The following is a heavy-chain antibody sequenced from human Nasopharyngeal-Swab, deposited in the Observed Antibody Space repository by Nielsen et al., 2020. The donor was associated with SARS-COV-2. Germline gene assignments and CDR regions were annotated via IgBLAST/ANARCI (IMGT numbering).Heavy chain of an antibody. CDR1: GFTFSSYW. J-gene: IGHJ6*04. V-gene: IGHV3-7*01. CDR3: ARIAPHGYCSSTSCFLDV. CDR2: IKQDGSEK. Sequence: GGSLRLSCAASGFTFSSYWMSWVRQAPGKGLEWVANIKQDGSEKYYVDSVKGRFTISRDNAKNSLYLQMSSLRAEDTAVYYCARIAPHGYCSSTSCFLDVWGKGTTVTVSS. D-gene: IGHD2-2*01.